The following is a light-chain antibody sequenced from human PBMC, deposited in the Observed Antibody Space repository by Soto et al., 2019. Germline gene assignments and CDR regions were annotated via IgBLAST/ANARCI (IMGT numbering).Light chain of an antibody. CDR2: GAS. J-gene: IGKJ2*02. V-gene: IGKV3-20*01. CDR1: QSISSTY. Sequence: EIVLTQSPGTLPLSPGERATLSCRASQSISSTYLAWYQQKPGQGPRLLIYGASSRATGIPDRFSGSGSGTDFTLTITRLEPEDFAVYYCQQYGTSPRTFGQGTKLEIK. CDR3: QQYGTSPRT.